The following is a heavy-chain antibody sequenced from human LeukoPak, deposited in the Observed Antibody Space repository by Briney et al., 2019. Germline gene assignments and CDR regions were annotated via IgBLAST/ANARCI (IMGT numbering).Heavy chain of an antibody. Sequence: SETLSLTCTVSGGSISDYYWSWIRQPPGRGLEWIAYINYSGNTDYNPSLKSRVTISVDTSKNQFSLKLSSVTAADTAVYYCARSGYDWFFDYWGQGTLVTVSS. CDR2: INYSGNT. J-gene: IGHJ4*02. CDR1: GGSISDYY. D-gene: IGHD5-12*01. V-gene: IGHV4-59*01. CDR3: ARSGYDWFFDY.